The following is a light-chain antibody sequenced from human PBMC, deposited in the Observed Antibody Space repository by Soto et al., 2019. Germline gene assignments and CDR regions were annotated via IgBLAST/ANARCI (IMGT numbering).Light chain of an antibody. CDR1: QSVDIN. CDR3: QQYNNWPIT. J-gene: IGKJ5*01. V-gene: IGKV3-15*01. Sequence: EIVITHSPATLAVSPGERSXLXCRASQSVDINLAWYHHKPGQAPRLLIYDASARALDTPARFAGSGSGTEFTLTISSLQSEDFAVYFCQQYNNWPITFGQGTRLEIK. CDR2: DAS.